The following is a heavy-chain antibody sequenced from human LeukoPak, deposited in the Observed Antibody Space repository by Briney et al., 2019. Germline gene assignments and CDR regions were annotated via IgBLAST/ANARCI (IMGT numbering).Heavy chain of an antibody. D-gene: IGHD1-26*01. V-gene: IGHV3-21*01. Sequence: PGGSLRLSCAASGFTFSSYRMNWVRQAPGKGLEWVSSISSISSYIYYADSVKGRFTVSRDNAKNSLYLQMDSLRAEDTAVYYCARDPSGTYYPRVSGALDIWGQGTMVTVSS. CDR2: ISSISSYI. CDR3: ARDPSGTYYPRVSGALDI. J-gene: IGHJ3*02. CDR1: GFTFSSYR.